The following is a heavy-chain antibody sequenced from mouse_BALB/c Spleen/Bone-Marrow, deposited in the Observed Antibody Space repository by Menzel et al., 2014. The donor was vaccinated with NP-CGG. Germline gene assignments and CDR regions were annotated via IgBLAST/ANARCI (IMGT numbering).Heavy chain of an antibody. CDR2: IWGGGKE. J-gene: IGHJ4*01. Sequence: QVQLKQSGPGLVAPSQSLSITCTVSGFSLSDYGVSWICQSPGKGLEWLGVIWGGGKEYYNSVLKSRLSINKDNSKSQVFLKMYSLQTDDTAIYYCAKHRSVYPYAMDYWGQGTSVTVSS. V-gene: IGHV2-6-5*01. D-gene: IGHD2-10*02. CDR3: AKHRSVYPYAMDY. CDR1: GFSLSDYG.